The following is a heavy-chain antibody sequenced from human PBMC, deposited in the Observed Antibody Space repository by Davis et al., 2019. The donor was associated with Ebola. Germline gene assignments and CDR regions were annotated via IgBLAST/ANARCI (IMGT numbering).Heavy chain of an antibody. D-gene: IGHD6-19*01. V-gene: IGHV3-23*01. J-gene: IGHJ4*02. CDR3: ALGGSGWPFDY. CDR1: GFVFSSYA. Sequence: GESLKISCAASGFVFSSYAMSWVRHFPGKGLEWVATITGNGGRTDYAESVQGRFSISRDNSKNTVLLHMNSLRVEDTAIYYCALGGSGWPFDYWGQGTLVTVSS. CDR2: ITGNGGRT.